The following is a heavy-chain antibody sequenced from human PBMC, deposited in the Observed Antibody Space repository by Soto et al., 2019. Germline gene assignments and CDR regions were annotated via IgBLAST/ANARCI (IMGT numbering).Heavy chain of an antibody. V-gene: IGHV3-21*01. J-gene: IGHJ4*02. CDR1: GFTFTRYS. CDR3: ARESEDLTSNFDY. CDR2: ISSTTSYI. Sequence: GGSLRLSCAASGFTFTRYSMNWVRQAPGKGLEWVSSISSTTSYIYYADSMKGRFTVSRDNAKNSVYLEMNSLSAEDTAVYYCARESEDLTSNFDYWGQGTLVTVSS.